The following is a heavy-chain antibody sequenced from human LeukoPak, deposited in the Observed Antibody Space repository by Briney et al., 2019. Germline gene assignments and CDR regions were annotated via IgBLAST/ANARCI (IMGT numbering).Heavy chain of an antibody. J-gene: IGHJ4*02. V-gene: IGHV4-61*02. CDR1: GGSISSGSYY. CDR2: THTSGST. Sequence: SETLSFTCTVSGGSISSGSYYWSWIRQPAGKGLEWIRRTHTSGSTNYNTSLKSRVTISVDTSKNQFSLKLSSVTAADTAVYYCARNFDYWGQGTLVTVSS. CDR3: ARNFDY.